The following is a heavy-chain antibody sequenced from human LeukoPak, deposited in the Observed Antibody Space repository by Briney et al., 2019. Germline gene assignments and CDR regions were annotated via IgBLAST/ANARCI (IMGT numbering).Heavy chain of an antibody. CDR2: IYPGDADT. CDR1: GYSFTSYW. CDR3: ARLPMGSSGWYYFDY. J-gene: IGHJ4*02. V-gene: IGHV5-51*01. D-gene: IGHD6-19*01. Sequence: GESLKISCKGSGYSFTSYWIGWVRQVPGKGLEWMGIIYPGDADTRYSPSFQGQVTISADKSISTAYLQWSSLKASDTAMYYCARLPMGSSGWYYFDYWGQGTLVTVSS.